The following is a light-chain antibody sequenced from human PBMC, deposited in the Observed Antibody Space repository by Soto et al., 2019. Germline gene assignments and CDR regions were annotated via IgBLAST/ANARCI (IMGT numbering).Light chain of an antibody. J-gene: IGKJ1*01. V-gene: IGKV1-5*03. CDR1: QSINNW. CDR2: RAS. CDR3: QQYSSAST. Sequence: DIQMTQSPSTLSASVGDRVTITCRASQSINNWLAWNQQKPGKAPKLLIYRASSLENGVPSRFGGRGSGTEFIFTITSLQPDDFATYYCQQYSSASTFGQGTKVEI.